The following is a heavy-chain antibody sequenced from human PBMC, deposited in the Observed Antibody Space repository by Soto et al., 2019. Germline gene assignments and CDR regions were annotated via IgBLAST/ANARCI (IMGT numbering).Heavy chain of an antibody. J-gene: IGHJ4*02. D-gene: IGHD3-9*01. CDR3: ARDGDVMTGGPVGDY. Sequence: EVQLVESGGGLVQPGGSLRLSCAASGFTVSSSYMSWVRQAPGKGLEWVSVMLRGGITDYADSVKGRFTMSRDDSKNTVSLQMSSLRAEDTAVYYCARDGDVMTGGPVGDYWGQGTLVTVSS. CDR1: GFTVSSSY. V-gene: IGHV3-53*01. CDR2: MLRGGIT.